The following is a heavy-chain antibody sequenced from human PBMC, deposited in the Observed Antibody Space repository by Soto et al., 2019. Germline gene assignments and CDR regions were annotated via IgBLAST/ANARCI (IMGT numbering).Heavy chain of an antibody. Sequence: PGGSLRLSCAASGFTFSGSAMHWVRQASGKGLEWVGRIRSKANSYATAYAASVKGRFTISRDDSKNTAYLQMNSLKTEDTAVYYCTSREGIAAAGTGYYYSMDVWGQGTTVTV. D-gene: IGHD6-13*01. V-gene: IGHV3-73*01. J-gene: IGHJ6*02. CDR1: GFTFSGSA. CDR2: IRSKANSYAT. CDR3: TSREGIAAAGTGYYYSMDV.